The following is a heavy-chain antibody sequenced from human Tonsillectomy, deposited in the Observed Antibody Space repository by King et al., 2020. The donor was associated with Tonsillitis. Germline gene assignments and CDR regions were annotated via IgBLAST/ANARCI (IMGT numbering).Heavy chain of an antibody. CDR1: GYTFTTYA. Sequence: LVQSGSGLKKPGASVKVSCKASGYTFTTYAMTWVRQAPGQGPEWMGRINTNTGNPTYAQDFTGRFVFSLDTSVSTAYLQISSLKAEDTAVYYCARMIEGYCSGGSCYSNWFDPWGQGTLVTVSS. V-gene: IGHV7-4-1*02. CDR3: ARMIEGYCSGGSCYSNWFDP. CDR2: INTNTGNP. J-gene: IGHJ5*02. D-gene: IGHD2-15*01.